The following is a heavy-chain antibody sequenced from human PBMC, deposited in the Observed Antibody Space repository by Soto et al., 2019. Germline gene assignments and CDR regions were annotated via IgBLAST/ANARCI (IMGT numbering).Heavy chain of an antibody. D-gene: IGHD2-21*01. CDR1: GFTFSNYA. CDR3: ARDIMVAPGAHFEY. V-gene: IGHV3-23*01. J-gene: IGHJ4*02. CDR2: ISAGSGSI. Sequence: PGGSLRLSCATSGFTFSNYAMNWVRQAPGKGPEWVSGISAGSGSIYYADSVKGRFTISRDNSKNTLYLQMNSLRADDTAVYYCARDIMVAPGAHFEYWGQGTLVTVSS.